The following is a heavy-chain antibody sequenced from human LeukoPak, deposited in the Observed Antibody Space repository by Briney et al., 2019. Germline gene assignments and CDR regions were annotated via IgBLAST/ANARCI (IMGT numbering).Heavy chain of an antibody. Sequence: GGSLRLSCSTSGFTFSDAWMNWVRQAPGKGLEWVGRTKSKTDGGAIDYAAPVKGRFTISRDDSRNTLYLQMNSLKVEDTAVYFCASLFSSGWRYFYYMDVWGKGTTVTVSS. CDR3: ASLFSSGWRYFYYMDV. D-gene: IGHD6-19*01. V-gene: IGHV3-15*01. CDR1: GFTFSDAW. J-gene: IGHJ6*03. CDR2: TKSKTDGGAI.